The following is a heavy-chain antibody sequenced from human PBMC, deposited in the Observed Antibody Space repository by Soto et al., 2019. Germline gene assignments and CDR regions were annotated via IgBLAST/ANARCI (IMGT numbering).Heavy chain of an antibody. V-gene: IGHV3-30*03. D-gene: IGHD1-26*01. J-gene: IGHJ4*02. CDR2: ISYDGSNK. Sequence: QVQLVESGGGVVQPGRSLRLSCAASGFTFSHYGIHWFRQAPGKGLEWLAVISYDGSNKNYADSVKGRFTVSRDNSKNTLYLQMNSLRAEETAVYFCARYSGKYQGPIDYWGQGTLVTVSS. CDR3: ARYSGKYQGPIDY. CDR1: GFTFSHYG.